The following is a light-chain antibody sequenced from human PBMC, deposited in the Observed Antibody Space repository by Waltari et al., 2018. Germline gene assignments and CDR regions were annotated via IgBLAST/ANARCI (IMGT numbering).Light chain of an antibody. J-gene: IGKJ1*01. CDR1: QSISSW. CDR3: QQYNSYSPWT. V-gene: IGKV1-5*03. CDR2: KAF. Sequence: DIQMTQSPSTLSASVGDRVTITCRASQSISSWLAWYQQKPGKVPKLLIYKAFSLEIGVPSRCSGSGSGTEFALTISSLQPDDFATYYCQQYNSYSPWTFGQGTKVEIK.